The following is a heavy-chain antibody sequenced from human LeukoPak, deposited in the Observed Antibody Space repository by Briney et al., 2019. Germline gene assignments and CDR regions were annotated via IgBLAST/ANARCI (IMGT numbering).Heavy chain of an antibody. CDR3: AKDTTAPKAARDP. D-gene: IGHD2-15*01. CDR2: IRYDGSNK. Sequence: GGSLRLSCAASGFTFSSSGMHWVRQAPGKGLEWVAFIRYDGSNKYYADSVKGRFTISRDNSKNTLYLQMNSLRAEDTAVYYCAKDTTAPKAARDPWGQGTLVTVSS. V-gene: IGHV3-30*02. J-gene: IGHJ5*02. CDR1: GFTFSSSG.